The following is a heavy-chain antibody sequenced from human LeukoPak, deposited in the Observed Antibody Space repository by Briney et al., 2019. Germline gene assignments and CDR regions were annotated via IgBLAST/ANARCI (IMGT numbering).Heavy chain of an antibody. J-gene: IGHJ3*02. CDR3: ARDPGRDAFDI. V-gene: IGHV4-31*03. CDR2: IYYSGST. Sequence: PSETLSLTCTVSGSSISSGGYYWSWIRQHPGKGLEWIGYIYYSGSTYYNPSLKSRVTISVDTSKNQFSLKLSSVTAADTAVYYCARDPGRDAFDIWGQGTMVTVSS. CDR1: GSSISSGGYY.